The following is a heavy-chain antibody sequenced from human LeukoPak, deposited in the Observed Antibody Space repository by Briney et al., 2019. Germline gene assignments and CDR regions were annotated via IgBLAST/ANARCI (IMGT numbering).Heavy chain of an antibody. V-gene: IGHV4-39*07. CDR1: AGSIISTSYY. D-gene: IGHD3-22*01. J-gene: IGHJ4*02. CDR2: ISYSGST. Sequence: PSETLSLTCTVSAGSIISTSYYWGWIRQPPGKGLDWIGSISYSGSTFCKPSLKSRVTISVDTSKNQFSLKLSSVTAADTAVYYCARVTPYYYDSSGYLLGYWGQGTLVTVSS. CDR3: ARVTPYYYDSSGYLLGY.